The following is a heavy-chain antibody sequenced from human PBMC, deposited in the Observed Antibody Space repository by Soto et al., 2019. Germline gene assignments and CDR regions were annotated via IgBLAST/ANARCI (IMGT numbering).Heavy chain of an antibody. D-gene: IGHD3-3*01. CDR3: ARVGWDTISPHFDY. V-gene: IGHV3-7*03. CDR2: IKQDGSEK. CDR1: GFTFSSYW. Sequence: PGGSLRLSCAASGFTFSSYWMSWVRQAPGKGLEWVANIKQDGSEKYYVDSVNGRFTISRDNAKNSLYLQMNSLRAKDTAVYYCARVGWDTISPHFDYWGQGTLVTVSS. J-gene: IGHJ4*02.